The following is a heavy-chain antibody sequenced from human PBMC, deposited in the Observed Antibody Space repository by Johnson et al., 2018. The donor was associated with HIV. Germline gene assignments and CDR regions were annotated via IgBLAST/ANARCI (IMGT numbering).Heavy chain of an antibody. D-gene: IGHD3-16*01. V-gene: IGHV3-11*01. CDR3: STYTTLITMYVEIKGGAFDI. CDR1: GFTFSDYY. J-gene: IGHJ3*02. CDR2: ISSSGSTI. Sequence: QMQLVESGGGLVKPGGSLRLSCVASGFTFSDYYMSWIRQAPGKGLEWVSYISSSGSTIYYADSVKGRFTISRDNSKNTLYLQMNSLKTEDTAVYYCSTYTTLITMYVEIKGGAFDIWGQGTMGTVSS.